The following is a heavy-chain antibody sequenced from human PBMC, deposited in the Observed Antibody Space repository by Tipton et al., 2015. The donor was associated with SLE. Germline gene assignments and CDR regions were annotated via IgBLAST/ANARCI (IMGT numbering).Heavy chain of an antibody. D-gene: IGHD1-1*01. J-gene: IGHJ6*02. CDR2: IHSSGTT. Sequence: TLSLTCTVSGGSIRSNYWIWIRQPPGKGLEWIGYIHSSGTTNYNPSLKSRVTISIDVSKIQFSLKLPSVTAADTAVYYCGRGATTWRGAIYGMDVWGQGTTVTV. V-gene: IGHV4-59*08. CDR3: GRGATTWRGAIYGMDV. CDR1: GGSIRSNY.